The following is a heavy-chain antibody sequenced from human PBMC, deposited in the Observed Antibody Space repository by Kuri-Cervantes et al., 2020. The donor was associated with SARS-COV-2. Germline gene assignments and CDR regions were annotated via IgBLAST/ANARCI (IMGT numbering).Heavy chain of an antibody. Sequence: GSLRLSCAVYGGSFSSYYWSWIRQPPGKGLEWIGSIYHSGSTYYNPSLKSRVTISVDTSKNQFSLKLSSVTAADTAVYYCARGPAHDFWSGYRFDYWGQGTLVTVSS. CDR3: ARGPAHDFWSGYRFDY. V-gene: IGHV4-34*01. CDR2: IYHSGST. D-gene: IGHD3-3*01. J-gene: IGHJ4*02. CDR1: GGSFSSYY.